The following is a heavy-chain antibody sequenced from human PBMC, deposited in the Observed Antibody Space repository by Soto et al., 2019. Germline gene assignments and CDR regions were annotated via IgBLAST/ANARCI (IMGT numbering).Heavy chain of an antibody. CDR1: GYTFTMYG. V-gene: IGHV1-18*01. CDR3: ARDRVRQSRPFDP. D-gene: IGHD3-10*01. CDR2: ISAYNGNT. J-gene: IGHJ5*02. Sequence: ASVKVSGKASGYTFTMYGISCVLQAPGQWLEWMGWISAYNGNTNYAQKLQGRVTMTTDTSTSTAYMELRSLRSDDTAVYYCARDRVRQSRPFDPWGQGTLVTVSS.